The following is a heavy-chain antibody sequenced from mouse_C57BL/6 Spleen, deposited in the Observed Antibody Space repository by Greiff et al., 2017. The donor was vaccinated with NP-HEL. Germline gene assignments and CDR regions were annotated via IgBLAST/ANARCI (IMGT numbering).Heavy chain of an antibody. Sequence: EVQLVESGGDLVKPGGSLKLSCAASGFTFSSYGMSWVRQTPDKRLEWVATISSGGSYTYYTDSVKGRFTISRDNAKNTLYLQMSSLKSEDTAMYYCARHPTFYYFDYWGQGTTLTVSS. V-gene: IGHV5-6*01. CDR1: GFTFSSYG. D-gene: IGHD2-10*01. CDR2: ISSGGSYT. J-gene: IGHJ2*01. CDR3: ARHPTFYYFDY.